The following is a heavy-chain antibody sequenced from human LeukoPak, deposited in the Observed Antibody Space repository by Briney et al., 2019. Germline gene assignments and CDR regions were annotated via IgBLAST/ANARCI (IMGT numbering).Heavy chain of an antibody. CDR1: GFTFRSYG. D-gene: IGHD3-10*01. CDR2: ISGSGGTT. V-gene: IGHV3-23*01. CDR3: AKGSGGSGSYSKYYFDY. Sequence: GGSLRLSCAASGFTFRSYGMNWVRQAPGKGLEWVSAISGSGGTTYYAASVKGRFTISRDNSKNTLYLQMNSLRAEDTAVYYCAKGSGGSGSYSKYYFDYWGQGTLVTVSS. J-gene: IGHJ4*02.